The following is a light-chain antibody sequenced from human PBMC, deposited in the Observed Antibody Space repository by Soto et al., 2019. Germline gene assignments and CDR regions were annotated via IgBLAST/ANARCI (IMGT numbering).Light chain of an antibody. CDR1: ENVGTN. V-gene: IGKV3D-15*01. CDR2: GSS. Sequence: IVMTQSPATLSVSPGEGVTLSCRASENVGTNLAWYQQKPGQAPRLLIYGSSTGATGIPATFSGSGSGTEFTLTISSLQSEESAIYYCQQYNNWGLSFGGGTKVEIK. CDR3: QQYNNWGLS. J-gene: IGKJ4*01.